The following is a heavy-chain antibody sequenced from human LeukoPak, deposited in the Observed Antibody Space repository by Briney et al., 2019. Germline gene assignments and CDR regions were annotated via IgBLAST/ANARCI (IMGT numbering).Heavy chain of an antibody. V-gene: IGHV4-39*07. Sequence: SETLSLTCIVSGGSISSISSNNYHWGWIRQPPGKGLEWIGSIYYSGSTYYNPSLKSRVTISVDTSKNQFSLKLSSVTAADTAVYYCASQREDYGGNPSWFDYWGQGTLVTVSS. D-gene: IGHD4-23*01. CDR1: GGSISSISSNNYH. J-gene: IGHJ4*02. CDR3: ASQREDYGGNPSWFDY. CDR2: IYYSGST.